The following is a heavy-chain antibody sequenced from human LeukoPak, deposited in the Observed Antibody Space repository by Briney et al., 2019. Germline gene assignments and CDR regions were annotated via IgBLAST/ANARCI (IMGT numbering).Heavy chain of an antibody. CDR2: IYSSGST. D-gene: IGHD1-26*01. J-gene: IGHJ4*02. CDR1: GASISSGNYY. Sequence: SETLSLTCTVSGASISSGNYYWSWIRQPAGKGLEWIGRIYSSGSTNYNPSLKSRVTISVDTSKNHFSLRLSSVTAADTAVYYCARVVGAMSFDYWGQGTLVTVSS. CDR3: ARVVGAMSFDY. V-gene: IGHV4-61*02.